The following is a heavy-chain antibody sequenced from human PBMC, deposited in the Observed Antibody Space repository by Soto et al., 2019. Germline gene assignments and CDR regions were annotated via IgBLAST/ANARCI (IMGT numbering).Heavy chain of an antibody. J-gene: IGHJ5*02. CDR3: ARDQLEGNWFDP. Sequence: QLQLQESGSGLVRPSQTLSLTCAVSGGSISSGGYSWNWIRQPPGKGLEWIGYIYHSGSTLYNPSLKRRVAXXVXKSKNQFSLKLSSVTAADTAVYYCARDQLEGNWFDPWGQGTLVTVSS. CDR1: GGSISSGGYS. CDR2: IYHSGST. V-gene: IGHV4-30-2*01. D-gene: IGHD1-1*01.